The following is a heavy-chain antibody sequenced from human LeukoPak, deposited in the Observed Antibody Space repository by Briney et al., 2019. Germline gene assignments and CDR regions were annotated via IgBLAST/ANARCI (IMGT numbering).Heavy chain of an antibody. CDR1: GGSFSGYY. J-gene: IGHJ4*02. D-gene: IGHD3-22*01. Sequence: SETLSLTCAVYGGSFSGYYWSWIRQPAGKGLEWIGRIYTSGSTNYNPSLKSRVTMSVDTSKNQFSLKLSSVTAADTAVYYCARDQYYYDSSGYYAYYFDYWGQGTLVTVSS. CDR3: ARDQYYYDSSGYYAYYFDY. CDR2: IYTSGST. V-gene: IGHV4-4*07.